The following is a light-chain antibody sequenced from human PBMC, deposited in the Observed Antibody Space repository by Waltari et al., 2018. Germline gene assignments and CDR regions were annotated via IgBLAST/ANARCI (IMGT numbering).Light chain of an antibody. Sequence: QSALTQPPSASGSPGQSVTISCTGTSSDVGGYDYVSWYQQPPDKAPKRMIYEVTKRPAWVPDRFSGSKSGNTASLTVSGLQAEDEADYYCSSYAGSNLWVFGGGTKLTVL. CDR2: EVT. CDR1: SSDVGGYDY. CDR3: SSYAGSNLWV. V-gene: IGLV2-8*01. J-gene: IGLJ3*02.